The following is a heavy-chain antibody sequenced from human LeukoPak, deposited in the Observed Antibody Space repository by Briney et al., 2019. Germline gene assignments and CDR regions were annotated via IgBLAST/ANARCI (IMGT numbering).Heavy chain of an antibody. CDR3: AKDSKAVVPAAQFDP. Sequence: SGGSLRLSCAASGFTFSSYGMHWVRQAPGKVLEWVAFIRYDGSNKYYADSVKGRFTISRDNSKNTLYLQMNSLRAEDTAVYYCAKDSKAVVPAAQFDPWGQGTLVTVSS. D-gene: IGHD2-2*01. V-gene: IGHV3-30*02. J-gene: IGHJ5*02. CDR2: IRYDGSNK. CDR1: GFTFSSYG.